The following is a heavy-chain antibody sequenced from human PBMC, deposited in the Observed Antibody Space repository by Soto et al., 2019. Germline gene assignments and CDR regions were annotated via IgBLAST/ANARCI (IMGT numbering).Heavy chain of an antibody. V-gene: IGHV4-34*01. CDR1: GGSFSGYY. Sequence: SETLSLTCAVYGGSFSGYYWSWIRQPPGKGLEWIGEINHSGSTNYNPSLKSRVTISVDTSKNQFSLKLSSVTAADTAVYYCAQLRLAAAGRGTEYFQHWGQGTLVTVSS. D-gene: IGHD6-13*01. CDR3: AQLRLAAAGRGTEYFQH. CDR2: INHSGST. J-gene: IGHJ1*01.